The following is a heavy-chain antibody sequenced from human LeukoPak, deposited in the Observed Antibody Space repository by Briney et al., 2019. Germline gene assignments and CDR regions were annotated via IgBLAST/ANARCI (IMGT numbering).Heavy chain of an antibody. CDR1: GGTFSSYA. CDR2: IIPIFGTA. D-gene: IGHD3-9*01. J-gene: IGHJ4*02. V-gene: IGHV1-69*13. Sequence: SVKVSCKASGGTFSSYAISWVRQAPGQGLEWMGGIIPIFGTASYAQKFQGRVTITADESTSTAYMELSSLRSEDTAVYYCAGSRQGDYDILTGYTNWGQGTLVTVSS. CDR3: AGSRQGDYDILTGYTN.